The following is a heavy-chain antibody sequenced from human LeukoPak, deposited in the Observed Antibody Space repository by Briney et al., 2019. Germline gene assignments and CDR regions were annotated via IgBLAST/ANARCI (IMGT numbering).Heavy chain of an antibody. J-gene: IGHJ4*02. V-gene: IGHV3-33*01. D-gene: IGHD1-14*01. CDR2: IWYDGSKQ. CDR3: ARDPSRTLDY. Sequence: PGGSLRLSCAASGFTFSNYGIHWVRQAPGKGLEWLAVIWYDGSKQYYADSVKGRFTISRDNSKNTVYLQMSSLRAEDTAVYYCARDPSRTLDYWGQGTLVTVSS. CDR1: GFTFSNYG.